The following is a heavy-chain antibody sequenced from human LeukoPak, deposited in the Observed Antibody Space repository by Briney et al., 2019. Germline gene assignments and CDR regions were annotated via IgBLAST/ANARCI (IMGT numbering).Heavy chain of an antibody. V-gene: IGHV3-48*04. CDR1: GFTFSSYG. CDR3: ARGGLGSWTFDS. CDR2: ISGSGTTV. Sequence: GRSLRLSCAASGFTFSSYGVNWVRQAPGKGLEWVSYISGSGTTVYYADSVKGRFTISRDNANYSLHLQMDSLRADDTAVYSCARGGLGSWTFDSWGQGTLVTVSS. J-gene: IGHJ4*02. D-gene: IGHD3-10*01.